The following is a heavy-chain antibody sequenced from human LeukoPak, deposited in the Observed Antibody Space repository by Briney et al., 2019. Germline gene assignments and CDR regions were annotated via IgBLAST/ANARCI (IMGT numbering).Heavy chain of an antibody. CDR1: GFTFSYHW. Sequence: PGGSLRLSCAASGFTFSYHWMHWVRQVPGKGLVWVSRIDGGGSTINYVDSVKGRFTISRDNAKSTLYLQMNSLRAEDTAVYYCARGPYGDYVDAFDIWGQGTMVTVSS. V-gene: IGHV3-74*01. D-gene: IGHD4-17*01. J-gene: IGHJ3*02. CDR2: IDGGGSTI. CDR3: ARGPYGDYVDAFDI.